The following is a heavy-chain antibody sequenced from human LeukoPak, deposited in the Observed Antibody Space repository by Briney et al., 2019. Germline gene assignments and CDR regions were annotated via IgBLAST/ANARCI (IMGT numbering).Heavy chain of an antibody. J-gene: IGHJ1*01. CDR2: IYSGGST. CDR3: SRGIAVAGTRLEGRNFQH. Sequence: PGGSLRLSCAASGFTVSSNYMSWVRQAPGKGLEWVSVIYSGGSTYYADSVKGRFTISRDNSKNTLYLQMNSLRAEDTAVYYCSRGIAVAGTRLEGRNFQHWGQGTLVTVSS. CDR1: GFTVSSNY. D-gene: IGHD6-19*01. V-gene: IGHV3-66*02.